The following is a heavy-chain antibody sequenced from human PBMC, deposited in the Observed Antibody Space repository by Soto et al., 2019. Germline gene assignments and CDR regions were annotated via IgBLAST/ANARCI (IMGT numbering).Heavy chain of an antibody. Sequence: ASVKVSCKGSGYTFTSYYINWVRQATGQGLEWMGWMNPNSGNTGYAQKFQGRVTMTRNTSISTAYMELSSLRSEDTAVYYCATLWFGELWAYGMDVWGQGTTVTVSS. J-gene: IGHJ6*02. V-gene: IGHV1-8*01. CDR3: ATLWFGELWAYGMDV. D-gene: IGHD3-10*01. CDR1: GYTFTSYY. CDR2: MNPNSGNT.